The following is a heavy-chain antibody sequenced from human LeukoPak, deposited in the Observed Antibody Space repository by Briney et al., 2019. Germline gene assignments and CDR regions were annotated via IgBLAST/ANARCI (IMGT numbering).Heavy chain of an antibody. Sequence: GGSLRLSCAASGFTFSSYWMSWVRQAPGKGLEWVANIKQDGSEKYYVDSVKGRFTISRDNAKNSLYLQLNSLRAEDTAVYYCGTTVTTGRRYWGQGTLVTVSS. CDR2: IKQDGSEK. D-gene: IGHD4-17*01. V-gene: IGHV3-7*01. J-gene: IGHJ4*02. CDR1: GFTFSSYW. CDR3: GTTVTTGRRY.